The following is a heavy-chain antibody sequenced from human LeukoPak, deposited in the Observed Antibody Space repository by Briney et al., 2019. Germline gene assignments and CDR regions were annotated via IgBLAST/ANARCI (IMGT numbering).Heavy chain of an antibody. Sequence: PGGSLRLSCAASGFTFSSYAMSWVRQAPGKGLEWVSAISGSGGSTYYADSVKGRFTISRDNSKNTLYLQMSSLRAEDTAVYYCAKGYCSSTSCYSRFDPWGQGTLVTVSS. J-gene: IGHJ5*02. CDR1: GFTFSSYA. V-gene: IGHV3-23*01. CDR2: ISGSGGST. D-gene: IGHD2-2*02. CDR3: AKGYCSSTSCYSRFDP.